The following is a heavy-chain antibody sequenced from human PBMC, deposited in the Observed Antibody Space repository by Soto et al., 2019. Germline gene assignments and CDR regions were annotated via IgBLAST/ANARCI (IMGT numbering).Heavy chain of an antibody. D-gene: IGHD5-12*01. J-gene: IGHJ6*04. V-gene: IGHV3-30*03. CDR2: ISSDGSNT. Sequence: GSLRLSCAASGITLSNYGMHWVRQAPGKGLEWLAVISSDGSNTFYADSVKGRLTISRDNSKSTLYLPMDSLRTEDMAVYFCEASGRGDNSGLHHAYCGTDIWGKGTTVTVSS. CDR1: GITLSNYG. CDR3: EASGRGDNSGLHHAYCGTDI.